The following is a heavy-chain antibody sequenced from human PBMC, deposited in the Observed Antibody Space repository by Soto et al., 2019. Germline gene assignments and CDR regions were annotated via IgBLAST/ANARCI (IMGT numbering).Heavy chain of an antibody. CDR1: GFTFSSYE. Sequence: ESGGGLVQPGGSLSLSCAASGFTFSSYEMNWVRQAPGKGLEWVSYISSSGSTIYYADSVKGRFTISRDNAKNSLYLQMNSLRAEDTAVYYCARDRGHGGHFDYWGQGTLVTVSS. CDR2: ISSSGSTI. J-gene: IGHJ4*02. CDR3: ARDRGHGGHFDY. V-gene: IGHV3-48*03. D-gene: IGHD3-10*01.